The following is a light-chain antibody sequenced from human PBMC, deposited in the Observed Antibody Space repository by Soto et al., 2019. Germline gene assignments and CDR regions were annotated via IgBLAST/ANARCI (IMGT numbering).Light chain of an antibody. Sequence: QSVLTQPPSTFGTPGQRVTISCRGSSSNIGSYPVSWYQQVPGTAPKLLIYNINQRPSGVPDRFSGSKSGTSASLAISGLQSEDEADYYCAVWDDRLNGPVFGPGTTVSVL. CDR2: NIN. V-gene: IGLV1-44*01. CDR3: AVWDDRLNGPV. J-gene: IGLJ1*01. CDR1: SSNIGSYP.